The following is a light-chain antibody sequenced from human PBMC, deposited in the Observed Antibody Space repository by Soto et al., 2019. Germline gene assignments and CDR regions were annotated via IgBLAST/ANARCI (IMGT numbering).Light chain of an antibody. J-gene: IGKJ4*01. Sequence: EIVLTQSPDTLSLSPGERATLSCRANQSVSSNYLAWYQQKPGQAPRLLIYGASSRATGIAARFSGSGSGTDFALTISRLEPEDFAVYYCQQYGSSPSTFGGGTKVEIK. V-gene: IGKV3-20*01. CDR1: QSVSSNY. CDR2: GAS. CDR3: QQYGSSPST.